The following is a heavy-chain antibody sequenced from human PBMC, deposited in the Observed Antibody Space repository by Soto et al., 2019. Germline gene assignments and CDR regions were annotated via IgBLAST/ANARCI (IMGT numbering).Heavy chain of an antibody. J-gene: IGHJ3*02. V-gene: IGHV4-39*01. CDR2: IYYSGST. CDR1: GGSISSSSYY. CDR3: ARQIWFGGLPYDAFDI. Sequence: PSGTLSLTCTVSGGSISSSSYYWGWIRQPPGKGLEWIGSIYYSGSTYYNPSLKSRVTISVDTSKNQFSLKLSSVTAADTAVYYCARQIWFGGLPYDAFDIWGQGTMVTVSS. D-gene: IGHD3-10*01.